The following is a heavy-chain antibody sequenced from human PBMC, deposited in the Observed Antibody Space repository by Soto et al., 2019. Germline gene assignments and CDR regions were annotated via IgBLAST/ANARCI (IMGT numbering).Heavy chain of an antibody. D-gene: IGHD5-18*01. V-gene: IGHV1-18*01. Sequence: QVQLMQSGPEVKKPGASVKVSCKASGYILNNFGITWVRQAPGQGLEWTGWISPYNSYTTYAQKVQGRVTMTTDTSTNTAYMELGSLRSDDTALYYCARWGSRYGADAFDIWGQGTLVTVSS. J-gene: IGHJ3*02. CDR1: GYILNNFG. CDR3: ARWGSRYGADAFDI. CDR2: ISPYNSYT.